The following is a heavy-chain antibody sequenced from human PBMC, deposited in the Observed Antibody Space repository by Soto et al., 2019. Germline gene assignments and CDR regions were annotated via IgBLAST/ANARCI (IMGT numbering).Heavy chain of an antibody. V-gene: IGHV3-33*01. CDR3: ARAGGGAYYDYIWGSYRPSGFDY. CDR1: GFTFSSYG. CDR2: IWYDGSNK. J-gene: IGHJ4*02. Sequence: QVQLVESGGGVVQPGRSLRLSCAASGFTFSSYGMHWVRQAPGKGLEWVAVIWYDGSNKYYADSVKGRFTISRDNSKNTMYLQMNRLKAEDTGVYSWARAGGGAYYDYIWGSYRPSGFDYWGQGTLVTVSS. D-gene: IGHD3-16*02.